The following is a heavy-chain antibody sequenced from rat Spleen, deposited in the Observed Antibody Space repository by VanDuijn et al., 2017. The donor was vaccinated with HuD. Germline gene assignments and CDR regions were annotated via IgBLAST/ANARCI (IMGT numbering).Heavy chain of an antibody. CDR1: GYSITSAY. D-gene: IGHD5-1*01. CDR2: ISYSGST. CDR3: ARSSYSAGSWRPFAY. V-gene: IGHV3-1*01. Sequence: EVQLQESGPGLVKPSQSLSLACSVSGYSITSAYRWNWIRKFPGNKMEWMGYISYSGSTSYNPSLKSRISITRDTSKNQFFLHLNSVTTEDTATYYCARSSYSAGSWRPFAYWGPGTLVTVSS. J-gene: IGHJ3*01.